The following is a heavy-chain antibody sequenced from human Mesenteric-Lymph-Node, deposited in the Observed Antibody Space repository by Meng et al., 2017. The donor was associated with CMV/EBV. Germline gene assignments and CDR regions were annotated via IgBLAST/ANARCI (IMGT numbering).Heavy chain of an antibody. Sequence: SETLSLTCTVSGGSITSSGYYWGWLRQPPGKGLEWIGSGYYSGSTYYNPSLKSRVTISVDTSKHHFSLKLSSVTAADTAVYYCASRMAAAGGAFDFWGQGTMVTVSS. CDR2: GYYSGST. J-gene: IGHJ3*01. CDR1: GGSITSSGYY. V-gene: IGHV4-39*02. CDR3: ASRMAAAGGAFDF. D-gene: IGHD6-13*01.